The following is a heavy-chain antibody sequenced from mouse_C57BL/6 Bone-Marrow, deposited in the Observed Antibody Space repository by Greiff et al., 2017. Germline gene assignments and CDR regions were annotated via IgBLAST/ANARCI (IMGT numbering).Heavy chain of an antibody. J-gene: IGHJ3*01. CDR2: IYPGSGST. CDR1: GYTFTSYW. CDR3: ARHARRWFAY. Sequence: QVQLQQPGAELVKPGASVKMSCKASGYTFTSYWITWVKQRPGQGLEGIGDIYPGSGSTNYIEKFKSKAALTVDTSSSTAYMQLSSLTSEDSAVYYRARHARRWFAYWGQGTLVTVSA. V-gene: IGHV1-55*01.